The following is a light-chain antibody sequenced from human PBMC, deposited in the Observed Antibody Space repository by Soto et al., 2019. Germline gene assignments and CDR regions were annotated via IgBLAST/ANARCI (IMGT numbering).Light chain of an antibody. CDR2: GKY. CDR3: AAWYDSLSGPV. CDR1: SSNIGSNS. J-gene: IGLJ2*01. V-gene: IGLV1-47*02. Sequence: QLVLTQPPSASGTPGQSVTISCSGSSSNIGSNSVYWYQQLPGTAPRLLTYGKYQRPSGVPDRFSGSKSDTLASLAISGLRSDDDGDYYCAAWYDSLSGPVFGGGTKLTVL.